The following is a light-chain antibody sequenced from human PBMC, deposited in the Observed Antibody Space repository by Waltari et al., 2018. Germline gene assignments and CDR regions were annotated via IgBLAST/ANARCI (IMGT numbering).Light chain of an antibody. CDR2: KDT. CDR3: QSTDNSGTYVV. V-gene: IGLV3-25*03. J-gene: IGLJ2*01. CDR1: ALPKQY. Sequence: SYELTQPPSVSVSPGQTARITCSGDALPKQYSFWYQQRSGQAPVEVIYKDTERPSGVPERFSGSSSGTRVTLTISGVQAEDEADYYCQSTDNSGTYVVFGGGTKLTVL.